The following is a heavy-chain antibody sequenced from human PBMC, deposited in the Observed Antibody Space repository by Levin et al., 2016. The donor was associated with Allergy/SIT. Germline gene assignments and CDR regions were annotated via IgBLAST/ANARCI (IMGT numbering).Heavy chain of an antibody. D-gene: IGHD7-27*01. J-gene: IGHJ4*02. CDR1: GLSFGTFD. Sequence: GESLKISCAASGLSFGTFDMSWVRQAPEKGLEWISTIINSGSSTYYANSVKGRFTVSRDTSKNTLYLQINSLSPEDTAVYYCVKGRWGDYWGQGTLVTVSS. CDR3: VKGRWGDY. V-gene: IGHV3-23*01. CDR2: IINSGSST.